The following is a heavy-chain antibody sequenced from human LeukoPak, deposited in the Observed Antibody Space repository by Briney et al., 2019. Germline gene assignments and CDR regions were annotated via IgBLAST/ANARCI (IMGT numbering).Heavy chain of an antibody. D-gene: IGHD3-10*01. CDR3: ATSERNYYGSRRGDY. V-gene: IGHV1-69-2*01. CDR2: VDPEDGET. Sequence: ASVKVSCKVSGYTFTDYYMHWVQQAPGKGLEWMGLVDPEDGETIYAEKFQGRVTITADTSTDTAYTELSSLRSEDTAVYYCATSERNYYGSRRGDYWGQGTLVTVSS. CDR1: GYTFTDYY. J-gene: IGHJ4*02.